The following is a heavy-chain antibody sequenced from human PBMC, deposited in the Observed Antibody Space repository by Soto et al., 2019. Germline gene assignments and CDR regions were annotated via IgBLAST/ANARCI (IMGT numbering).Heavy chain of an antibody. CDR3: AREASVSSGYLSWFDP. Sequence: ASVKVSCKASGYTLTNFYIHWVRQAPGQGLEWMGGIIPIFGTANYAQKFQGRVTITADESTSTAYMELSSLRSEDTAVYYCAREASVSSGYLSWFDPWGQGTLVTVSS. CDR1: GYTLTNFY. J-gene: IGHJ5*02. V-gene: IGHV1-69*13. CDR2: IIPIFGTA. D-gene: IGHD3-22*01.